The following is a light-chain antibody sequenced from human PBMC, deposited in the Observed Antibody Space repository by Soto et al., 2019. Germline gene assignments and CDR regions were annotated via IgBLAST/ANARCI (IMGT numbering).Light chain of an antibody. CDR2: DVS. Sequence: QSALTQPASVSGSPGQSITISCTGTSSDVGAYNYVSWYQHHPGKAPKLIIYDVSDRPSGVSNRFSASKSGSTASLTISGLQAEDEAEYYCSSYTSSNTEVFGTGTKLTVL. V-gene: IGLV2-14*03. J-gene: IGLJ1*01. CDR3: SSYTSSNTEV. CDR1: SSDVGAYNY.